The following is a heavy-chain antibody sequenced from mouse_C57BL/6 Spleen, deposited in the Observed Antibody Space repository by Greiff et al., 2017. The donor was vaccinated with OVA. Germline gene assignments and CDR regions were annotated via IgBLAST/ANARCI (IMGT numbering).Heavy chain of an antibody. V-gene: IGHV1-82*01. D-gene: IGHD1-1*02. CDR3: ARCGKMYFDV. CDR2: IYPGDGDT. J-gene: IGHJ1*03. Sequence: QVQLQQSGPELVKPGASVKISCKASGYAFSSSWLNWVKQRPGKGLEWIGRIYPGDGDTNYNGKFKGKATLTADKSSSTAYMQLSSLTSEDAAVYFCARCGKMYFDVWGTGTTVTVSS. CDR1: GYAFSSSW.